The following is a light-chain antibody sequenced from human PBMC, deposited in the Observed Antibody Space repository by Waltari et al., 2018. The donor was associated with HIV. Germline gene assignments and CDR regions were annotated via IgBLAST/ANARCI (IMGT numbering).Light chain of an antibody. CDR3: QSYDSSLSVVV. V-gene: IGLV1-40*01. Sequence: QSVLTQPPSVSGAPGQRVTIPCTGSSSNIGAGYHVHWYQHLPGTAPKLLIYGNSNRPSGVPDRFSGSKSGTSASLVITGLQAEDESDYYCQSYDSSLSVVVFGGGTKLTVL. CDR2: GNS. J-gene: IGLJ2*01. CDR1: SSNIGAGYH.